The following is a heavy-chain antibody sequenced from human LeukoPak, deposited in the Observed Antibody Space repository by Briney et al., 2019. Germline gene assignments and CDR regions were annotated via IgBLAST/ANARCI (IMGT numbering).Heavy chain of an antibody. CDR1: GFIFSDYG. CDR2: VSSSSSYI. Sequence: GGSLRLSCAASGFIFSDYGMNRVRQAPGKGLEWVTSVSSSSSYIYYAESLKGRFTISRDNAKNSLYLQMNSLRAEDTAVYYCARIVEAAVGYFDYWGQGSLVIVSS. J-gene: IGHJ4*02. CDR3: ARIVEAAVGYFDY. V-gene: IGHV3-21*01. D-gene: IGHD6-13*01.